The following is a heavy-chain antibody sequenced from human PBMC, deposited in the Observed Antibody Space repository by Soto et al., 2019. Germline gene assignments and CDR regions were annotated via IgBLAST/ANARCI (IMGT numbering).Heavy chain of an antibody. CDR1: GFAVSRVS. CDR2: IPQDGVDG. D-gene: IGHD2-21*02. Sequence: GGSLRLACGASGFAVSRVSMNWVRQVPGKGLEWVAKIPQDGVDGHYADSVKGRFTISRDNGKNSLYLQLNNLRAEDTAVYYCARDHLILPAHDFFYGSDVWGRGATVTVSS. V-gene: IGHV3-7*03. CDR3: ARDHLILPAHDFFYGSDV. J-gene: IGHJ6*02.